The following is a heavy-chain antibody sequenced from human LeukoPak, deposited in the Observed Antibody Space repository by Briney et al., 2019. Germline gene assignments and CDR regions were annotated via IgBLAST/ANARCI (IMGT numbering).Heavy chain of an antibody. CDR2: ISGGGGST. CDR3: AKVGGSTPYYFDY. Sequence: PGGSLRLSCAASGFTFTSYAMSWVRQAPGKGLEWVSGISGGGGSTYYADSVKGRFTISRDNSKNTLYLQMNSLRAEDSAIYYCAKVGGSTPYYFDYWGQGTLVTVSS. D-gene: IGHD2-2*01. J-gene: IGHJ4*02. CDR1: GFTFTSYA. V-gene: IGHV3-23*01.